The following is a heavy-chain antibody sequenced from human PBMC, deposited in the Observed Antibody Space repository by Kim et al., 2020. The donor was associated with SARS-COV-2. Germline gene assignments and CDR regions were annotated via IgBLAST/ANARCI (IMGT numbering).Heavy chain of an antibody. Sequence: GGSLRLSCAASGFTFSSYAMHWVRQAPGKGLEWVAVISYDGSNKYYVDSVKGRFTISRDNSKNTLYLQMNSLRAEDTAVYYCARGNSSGWYGGFYYYYGMDVWGQGTTVTVSS. CDR3: ARGNSSGWYGGFYYYYGMDV. D-gene: IGHD6-19*01. CDR2: ISYDGSNK. CDR1: GFTFSSYA. V-gene: IGHV3-30*04. J-gene: IGHJ6*02.